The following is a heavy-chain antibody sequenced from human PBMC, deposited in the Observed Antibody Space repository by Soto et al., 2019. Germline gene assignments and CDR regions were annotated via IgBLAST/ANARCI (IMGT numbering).Heavy chain of an antibody. D-gene: IGHD3-16*01. CDR3: AKVRTGSTFVAAFDI. CDR1: GFTFSSYG. Sequence: QVQLVESGGGVVQPGRSLRLSCAASGFTFSSYGMHWVRQAPGKGLEWVAVISYDGSNKYYADSVKGRFTISRDNSKNTLYLQMNSLRAEDTDVYYCAKVRTGSTFVAAFDIWGQGTMVTVSS. V-gene: IGHV3-30*18. CDR2: ISYDGSNK. J-gene: IGHJ3*02.